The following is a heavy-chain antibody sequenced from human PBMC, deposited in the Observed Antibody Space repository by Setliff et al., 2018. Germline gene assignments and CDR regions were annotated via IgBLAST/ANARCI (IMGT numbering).Heavy chain of an antibody. CDR1: GGSISSSSYY. Sequence: PSETLSLTCTVSGGSISSSSYYWGWIRQPPGKGLEWIGSIYYSGSTYYNPSLKSRVTISVDTSTNQFSLKLSSVTAADTAVYYCARRGMRSSWFQGYFDYWGQGTLVTVSS. CDR3: ARRGMRSSWFQGYFDY. CDR2: IYYSGST. J-gene: IGHJ4*02. D-gene: IGHD6-13*01. V-gene: IGHV4-39*01.